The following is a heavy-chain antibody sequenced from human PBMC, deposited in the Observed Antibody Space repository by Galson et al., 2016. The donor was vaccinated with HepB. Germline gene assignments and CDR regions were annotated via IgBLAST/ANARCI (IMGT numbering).Heavy chain of an antibody. CDR2: IGGSGGDT. CDR3: ARRYDTPGYYYIDF. CDR1: GFSISNYG. V-gene: IGHV3-23*01. Sequence: SLRLSCAASGFSISNYGMNWVRQAPGKGLEWVSAIGGSGGDTYYPDSVRGRFTISRDNSKNTLYLHINHLRAEDTAVYYCARRYDTPGYYYIDFWGRGTLVTVSS. D-gene: IGHD3-22*01. J-gene: IGHJ4*02.